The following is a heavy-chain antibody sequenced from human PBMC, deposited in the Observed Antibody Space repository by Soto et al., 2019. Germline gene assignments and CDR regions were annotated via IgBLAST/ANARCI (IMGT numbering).Heavy chain of an antibody. J-gene: IGHJ5*02. V-gene: IGHV4-31*03. D-gene: IGHD6-13*01. CDR2: IYYSGST. CDR3: ARGYSSSWYVWFDP. Sequence: SETLSLTCTVSGGSISSGGYYWSWIRQHPGKGLEWIGYIYYSGSTYYNPSLKSRVTISVDTSKNQFSLKPSSVTAADTAVYYCARGYSSSWYVWFDPWGQGTLVTVSS. CDR1: GGSISSGGYY.